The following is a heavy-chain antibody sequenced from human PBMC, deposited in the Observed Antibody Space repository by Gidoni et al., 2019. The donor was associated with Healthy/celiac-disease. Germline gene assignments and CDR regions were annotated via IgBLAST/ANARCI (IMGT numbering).Heavy chain of an antibody. CDR2: ISYDGSNK. CDR1: GFTFSSYG. V-gene: IGHV3-30*03. J-gene: IGHJ4*02. D-gene: IGHD6-13*01. CDR3: ARDLEAAAGVFDY. Sequence: QVQLVESGGGVVQPGRSLRLSCAASGFTFSSYGMHWVRQAPGKGLEWVAVISYDGSNKYYADSVKGRFTISRDNSKNTLYLQMNSLRAEDTAVYYCARDLEAAAGVFDYWGQGTLVTVSS.